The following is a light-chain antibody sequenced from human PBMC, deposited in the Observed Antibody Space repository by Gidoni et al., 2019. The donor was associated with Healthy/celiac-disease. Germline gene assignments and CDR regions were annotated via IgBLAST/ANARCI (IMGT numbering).Light chain of an antibody. CDR3: QQYNSYPYT. CDR2: AAS. Sequence: QLTQSPSSLSASVGDSVTITCRASQCISNDLAWFQQKAGKAPKSLIDAASSLQSGVPSKFSGSGSGTDFTLTISSLQPEDFATYYCQQYNSYPYTFGQGTKLEIK. J-gene: IGKJ2*01. CDR1: QCISND. V-gene: IGKV1-16*02.